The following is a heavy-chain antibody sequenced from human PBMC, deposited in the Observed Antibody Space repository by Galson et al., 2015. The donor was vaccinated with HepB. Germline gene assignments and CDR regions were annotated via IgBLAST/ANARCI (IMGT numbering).Heavy chain of an antibody. J-gene: IGHJ6*02. CDR2: IIPILGIA. CDR1: GGTFSSYT. V-gene: IGHV1-69*04. Sequence: SVKVSCKASGGTFSSYTISWVRQAPGQGLEWMGRIIPILGIANYAQKFQGRVTITADKSTSTAYMELSSLRSEDTAVYYCARDLELERPGLLYGMDVWGQGTTVTVSS. D-gene: IGHD1-1*01. CDR3: ARDLELERPGLLYGMDV.